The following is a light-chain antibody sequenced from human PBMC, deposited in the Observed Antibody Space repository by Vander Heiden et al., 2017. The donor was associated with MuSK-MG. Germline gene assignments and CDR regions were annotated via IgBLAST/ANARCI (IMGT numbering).Light chain of an antibody. CDR2: AAS. CDR3: QQRYSTPQT. V-gene: IGKV1-39*01. J-gene: IGKJ1*01. CDR1: QSIASY. Sequence: DIQMTQSASSLSASVGDRVTITCRASQSIASYFNWYLQKPGKAPKLLIYAASSLQSGVPSSFSGSGSGTDFTLSISSLQPEDFATYYCQQRYSTPQTFGQGTKVEIK.